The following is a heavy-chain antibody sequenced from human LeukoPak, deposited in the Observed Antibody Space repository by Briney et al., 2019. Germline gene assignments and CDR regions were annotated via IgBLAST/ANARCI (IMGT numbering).Heavy chain of an antibody. CDR2: IYPGDSDT. V-gene: IGHV5-51*01. J-gene: IGHJ3*02. CDR3: ASPGSRNDDAFDI. CDR1: GYTFAKYW. D-gene: IGHD1-26*01. Sequence: GESLKISCQASGYTFAKYWIGWVRQMPGKGLEWMGIIYPGDSDTRYSPSFQGQVTISADKSISTAYLQWSSLKASDTAMYYCASPGSRNDDAFDIWGQGTMVTVSS.